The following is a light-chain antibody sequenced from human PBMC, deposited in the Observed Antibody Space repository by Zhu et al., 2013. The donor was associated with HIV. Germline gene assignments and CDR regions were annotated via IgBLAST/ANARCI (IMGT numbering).Light chain of an antibody. J-gene: IGKJ4*01. V-gene: IGKV3-20*01. Sequence: EIVLTQSPGTCLCLQGKSHLSCRASQSVSSSYLAWYQQKPGQAPGSSSMMHLAGPLASRQVQWRGSGTDFTLTISRLEPEDFAAXYCQQYGSSPLTFGGGTKVEI. CDR3: QQYGSSPLT. CDR1: QSVSSSY. CDR2: MHL.